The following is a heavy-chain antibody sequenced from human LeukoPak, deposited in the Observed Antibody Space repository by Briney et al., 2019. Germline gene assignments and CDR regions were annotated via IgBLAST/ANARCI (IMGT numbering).Heavy chain of an antibody. CDR1: AFTFCNYE. D-gene: IGHD6-13*01. CDR3: ARLGSSWNNFDY. CDR2: ISSSGSAI. Sequence: PAGSLRLSSSASAFTFCNYEMNWVRQAPGQGLEWVSYISSSGSAIDYAYSVKGRFTISRDKTKNYMELQMNSPKAKDTDYYYSARLGSSWNNFDYWGQGALVTVSS. V-gene: IGHV3-48*03. J-gene: IGHJ4*02.